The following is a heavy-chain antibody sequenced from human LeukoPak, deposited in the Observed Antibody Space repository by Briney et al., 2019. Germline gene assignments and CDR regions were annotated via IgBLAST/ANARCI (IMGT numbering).Heavy chain of an antibody. D-gene: IGHD3-3*01. Sequence: GGSLRLSCAGSGFSFGTYWMSWVRQAPGKGLEWVASTQPDGSAQYYVDSVRGRFIISRDNAKNSLYLQMNSLRAADTATYYCLRHHDQWGQGTLVTVSS. J-gene: IGHJ4*02. CDR3: LRHHDQ. V-gene: IGHV3-7*01. CDR1: GFSFGTYW. CDR2: TQPDGSAQ.